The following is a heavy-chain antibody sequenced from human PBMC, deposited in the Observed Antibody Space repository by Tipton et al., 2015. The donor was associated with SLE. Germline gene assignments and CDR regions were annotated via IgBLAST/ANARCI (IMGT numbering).Heavy chain of an antibody. CDR1: GGSISSGGYY. V-gene: IGHV4-31*03. J-gene: IGHJ5*02. Sequence: TLSLTCTVSGGSISSGGYYWSWIRQHPGKGLEWIGYIYYSGSTYYNPSLKSRVTISVDTSKNQFSLKLSSVTAADTAVYYCARHVRGRSRELRWFDPWGQGTLVTVSS. D-gene: IGHD1-26*01. CDR3: ARHVRGRSRELRWFDP. CDR2: IYYSGST.